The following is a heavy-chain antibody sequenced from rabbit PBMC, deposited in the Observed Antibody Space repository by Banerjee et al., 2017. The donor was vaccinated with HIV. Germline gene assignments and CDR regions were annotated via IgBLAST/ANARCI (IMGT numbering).Heavy chain of an antibody. Sequence: QEQLVESGGGLVQPGGSLTLTCTASGFSFSNKYVMCWVRQAPGKGPEWIACIYNGDGSTYYASWVNGRFTISRTTSLKTVTLQMTSLTAADTATYFCARDLAGVTGWNFDLWGPGTLVTVS. V-gene: IGHV1S47*01. CDR3: ARDLAGVTGWNFDL. J-gene: IGHJ4*01. CDR1: GFSFSNKYV. D-gene: IGHD4-1*01. CDR2: IYNGDGST.